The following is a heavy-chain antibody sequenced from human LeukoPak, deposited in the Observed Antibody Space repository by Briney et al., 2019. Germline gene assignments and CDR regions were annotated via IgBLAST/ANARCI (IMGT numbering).Heavy chain of an antibody. CDR3: AKGVRFLEWLEYYFDY. D-gene: IGHD3-3*01. CDR2: ISYDGSNK. J-gene: IGHJ4*02. Sequence: GGSLRLSCAASGYTFSSYGMHWVRQAPGKGLEWVAVISYDGSNKYYADSVKGRFTISRDNSKNTLYLQMNSLRAEDTAVYYCAKGVRFLEWLEYYFDYWGQGTLVTVSS. V-gene: IGHV3-30*18. CDR1: GYTFSSYG.